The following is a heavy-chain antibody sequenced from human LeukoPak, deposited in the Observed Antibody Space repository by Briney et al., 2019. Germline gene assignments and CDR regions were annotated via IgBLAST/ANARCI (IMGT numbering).Heavy chain of an antibody. V-gene: IGHV3-23*01. J-gene: IGHJ4*02. CDR1: GFTFSNYV. Sequence: GGSLRLSCAASGFTFSNYVMNWVRQAPGKGLEWVSGISGSGDSTYYADSVKGRFTISRDNSKNTLYLQMNSLRAEDTALYHCAKERSLNGGYSDGYFDHWGQGTLVTVSS. CDR2: ISGSGDST. D-gene: IGHD4-23*01. CDR3: AKERSLNGGYSDGYFDH.